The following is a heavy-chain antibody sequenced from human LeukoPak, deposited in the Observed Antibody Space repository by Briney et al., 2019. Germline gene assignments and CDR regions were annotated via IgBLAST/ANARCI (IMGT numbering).Heavy chain of an antibody. V-gene: IGHV4-59*01. CDR3: ARTNGDYGVYYYYGMDV. Sequence: PSETLSLTCAVYGGSFSGYYWSWIRQPPGKGLEWIGYIYYSGSTNYNPSLKSRVTISVDTSKSQFSLKLSSVTAADTAVYYCARTNGDYGVYYYYGMDVWGQGTTVTVSS. CDR2: IYYSGST. D-gene: IGHD4-17*01. J-gene: IGHJ6*02. CDR1: GGSFSGYY.